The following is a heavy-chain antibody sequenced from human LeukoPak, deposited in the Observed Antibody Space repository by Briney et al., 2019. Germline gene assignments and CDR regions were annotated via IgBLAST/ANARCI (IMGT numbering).Heavy chain of an antibody. CDR2: ISYDGSNK. CDR1: GFTFSSYA. D-gene: IGHD6-13*01. Sequence: GGSLRLSCAASGFTFSSYAMHWVRQAPGKGLEWVAVISYDGSNKYYADSVKGRFTISRDNSKNTLYLQMNSLRAEDTAVYYCAKDEDGTVDYWGQGTLVTVSS. CDR3: AKDEDGTVDY. V-gene: IGHV3-30-3*01. J-gene: IGHJ4*02.